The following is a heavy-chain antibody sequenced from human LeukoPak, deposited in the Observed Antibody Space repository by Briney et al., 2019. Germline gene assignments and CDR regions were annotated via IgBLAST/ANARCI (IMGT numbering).Heavy chain of an antibody. CDR2: IYYSGST. J-gene: IGHJ6*02. Sequence: SETLSLTCTVSGGSISSYYWSWIRQPPGKGLEWIGYIYYSGSTNYNPSLKSRVTISVDTSKNQFSLKLSSVTAADTAVYYCARARGSSGYYYGPYYYYGMDVWGQGTTVTVSS. D-gene: IGHD3-22*01. CDR3: ARARGSSGYYYGPYYYYGMDV. CDR1: GGSISSYY. V-gene: IGHV4-59*01.